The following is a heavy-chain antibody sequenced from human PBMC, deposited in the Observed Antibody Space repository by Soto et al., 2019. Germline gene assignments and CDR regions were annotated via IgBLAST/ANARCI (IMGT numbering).Heavy chain of an antibody. D-gene: IGHD2-15*01. CDR3: ARDRVLYWRGGSCYPPESDY. CDR1: GYTFTSYG. J-gene: IGHJ4*02. CDR2: ISAYNGNT. Sequence: ASVKVSCKASGYTFTSYGISWVRQAPGQGLEWMGWISAYNGNTNYAQKLQGRVTMTTDTSTSTAYMELRSLRSDDTAVYYCARDRVLYWRGGSCYPPESDYWGQGTLVTVSS. V-gene: IGHV1-18*01.